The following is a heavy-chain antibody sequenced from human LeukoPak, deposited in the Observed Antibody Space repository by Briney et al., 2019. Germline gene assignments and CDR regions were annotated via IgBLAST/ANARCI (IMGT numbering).Heavy chain of an antibody. Sequence: PGRSLRLSCAASGFTFSSYAMRWVRQAPGKGLEWVAVISYDGSNKYYADSVKGRFTISRDNSKNTLYLQMNSLRAEDTAVYYCARDLRYFDWLPPSFDYWGQGTLVTVSS. CDR2: ISYDGSNK. CDR1: GFTFSSYA. CDR3: ARDLRYFDWLPPSFDY. D-gene: IGHD3-9*01. J-gene: IGHJ4*02. V-gene: IGHV3-30-3*01.